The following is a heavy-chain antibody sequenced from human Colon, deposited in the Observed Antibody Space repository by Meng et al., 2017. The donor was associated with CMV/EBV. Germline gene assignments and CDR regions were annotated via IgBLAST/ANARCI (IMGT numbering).Heavy chain of an antibody. V-gene: IGHV4-39*07. D-gene: IGHD2-2*01. J-gene: IGHJ5*02. CDR2: LHYSGTT. CDR1: GASISGSSYY. CDR3: ARVLVIPTAMGGVGWLDP. Sequence: SETLSLTCTVSGASISGSSYYWGWIRQPSGKGLEWIGNLHYSGTTSYNPSLKSRVTISVDASKNEFFLNLNSVTAADTAVYFCARVLVIPTAMGGVGWLDPWGQGTLVTVSS.